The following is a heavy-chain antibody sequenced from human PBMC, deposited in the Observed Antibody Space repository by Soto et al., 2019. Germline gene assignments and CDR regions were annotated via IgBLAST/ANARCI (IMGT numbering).Heavy chain of an antibody. Sequence: SETLSLTCAVSGGSINSNNWWSWVRQPPGQGLEWIGEVHRSGSTNYNPSVRARVTISVDKFKNQFSLKLTSVTAADTAVYFCASLGYCSGADCHGTRWGQGILVTVSS. J-gene: IGHJ4*01. CDR2: VHRSGST. D-gene: IGHD2-8*02. V-gene: IGHV4-4*02. CDR1: GGSINSNNW. CDR3: ASLGYCSGADCHGTR.